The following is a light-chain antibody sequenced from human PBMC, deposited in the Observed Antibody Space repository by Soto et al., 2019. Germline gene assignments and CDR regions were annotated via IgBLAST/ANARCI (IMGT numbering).Light chain of an antibody. CDR3: CSFAGTYLV. J-gene: IGLJ3*02. CDR1: SSDVGAYNY. V-gene: IGLV2-11*01. Sequence: QSALTQPRSVSESPGQSVTISCTGTSSDVGAYNYVSWYQQHPGKVPKLIIYDVNKRPSGVPDRFSGSKSGNTASLTISGRQAEDEADYYCCSFAGTYLVFGGGTKLTVL. CDR2: DVN.